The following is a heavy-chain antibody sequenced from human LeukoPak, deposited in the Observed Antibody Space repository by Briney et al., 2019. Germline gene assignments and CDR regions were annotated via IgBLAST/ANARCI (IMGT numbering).Heavy chain of an antibody. D-gene: IGHD6-13*01. J-gene: IGHJ1*01. Sequence: ASVKVSCKASGYTFTSYAMNWVRQAPGHGLEWMGWINTNTGNPTYAQGFTGRFVFSLDTSVSTAYLQISSLKAEDTAVYYCARDPPAAAGPGYFQHWGQGTLVTVSS. CDR2: INTNTGNP. CDR1: GYTFTSYA. CDR3: ARDPPAAAGPGYFQH. V-gene: IGHV7-4-1*02.